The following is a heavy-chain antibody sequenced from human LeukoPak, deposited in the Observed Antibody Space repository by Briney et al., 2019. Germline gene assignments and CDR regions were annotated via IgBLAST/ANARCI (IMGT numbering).Heavy chain of an antibody. J-gene: IGHJ5*01. Sequence: GESLQISCQGSGYPFTSYWIGWVRQMPGKGLEWMGSIYPGDSDTKYSPSFQGQVTISVDKSTNTAYLQWKSLKASDTAMYYCARGDVVRGVSLFDSWGQGALVTVSS. V-gene: IGHV5-51*01. CDR1: GYPFTSYW. CDR3: ARGDVVRGVSLFDS. D-gene: IGHD2-21*02. CDR2: IYPGDSDT.